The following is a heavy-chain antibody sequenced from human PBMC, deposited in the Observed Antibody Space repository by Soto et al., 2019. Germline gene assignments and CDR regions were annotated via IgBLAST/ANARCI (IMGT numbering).Heavy chain of an antibody. Sequence: GGSLRLSCAASGFTFSSYSMNWVRQAPGKGLEWVSSISSSSSYIYYADSVKGRFTISRDNAKNSVYLQMNSLRAEDTAVYYCARDRGVRGVLYGMDVWVQGTTVTVSS. CDR2: ISSSSSYI. CDR1: GFTFSSYS. CDR3: ARDRGVRGVLYGMDV. J-gene: IGHJ6*02. V-gene: IGHV3-21*01. D-gene: IGHD3-10*01.